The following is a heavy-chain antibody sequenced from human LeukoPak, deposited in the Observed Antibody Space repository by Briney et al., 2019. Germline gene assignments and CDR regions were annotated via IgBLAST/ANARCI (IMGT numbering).Heavy chain of an antibody. J-gene: IGHJ6*03. CDR3: ARVVEPLKTYYYYYMDV. V-gene: IGHV4-30-4*07. CDR1: GGSISSGGYS. D-gene: IGHD1-1*01. Sequence: PSETLSLTCTVSGGSISSGGYSWSWIRQPPGKGLEWIGYIYYSGSTYYNPSLKSRVTISVDTSKNQFSLKLSSVTAADTAVYYCARVVEPLKTYYYYYMDVWGKGTTVTVSS. CDR2: IYYSGST.